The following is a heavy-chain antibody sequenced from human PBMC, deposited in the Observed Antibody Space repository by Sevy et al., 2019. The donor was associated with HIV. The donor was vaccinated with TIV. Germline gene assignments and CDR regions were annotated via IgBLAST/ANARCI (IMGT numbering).Heavy chain of an antibody. CDR1: GGSISSYY. Sequence: SETLSLTCTVSGGSISSYYWSWIRQPAGKGLEWIGGIYTSGSTNYNPSLKSRVTMSVDTSKNQFSLKLSSVTAADTAVYYCARVLGTGTRGGWFDPWGQGTLVTVSS. V-gene: IGHV4-4*07. CDR2: IYTSGST. CDR3: ARVLGTGTRGGWFDP. J-gene: IGHJ5*02. D-gene: IGHD1-7*01.